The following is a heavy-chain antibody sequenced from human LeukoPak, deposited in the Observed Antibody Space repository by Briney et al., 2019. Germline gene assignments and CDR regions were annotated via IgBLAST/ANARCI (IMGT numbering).Heavy chain of an antibody. CDR3: AKARKDIVVVVAASPDY. CDR1: GFTFSSYG. CDR2: ISYDGSNK. D-gene: IGHD2-15*01. Sequence: PGGSLRLSCAASGFTFSSYGMHWVRQAPGKGLEWVAVISYDGSNKYYADSVKGRFTISRDNSKYTLYLQMNSLRAEDTAVCYCAKARKDIVVVVAASPDYWGQGTLVTVSS. J-gene: IGHJ4*02. V-gene: IGHV3-30*18.